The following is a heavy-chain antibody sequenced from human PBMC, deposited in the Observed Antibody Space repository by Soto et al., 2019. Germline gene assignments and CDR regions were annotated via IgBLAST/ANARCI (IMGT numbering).Heavy chain of an antibody. CDR3: AKDSFYRGDYFYALDV. J-gene: IGHJ6*02. V-gene: IGHV3-9*01. Sequence: PGGSLRLSCEVSGFNFEDYGIHWVRQRPGKCLEWVSGINWNSRSVAYADSVKGRFTISRDNAKNSLYLQMNSLGVEDTAFYYCAKDSFYRGDYFYALDVWGXGTTVNVSS. D-gene: IGHD4-17*01. CDR2: INWNSRSV. CDR1: GFNFEDYG.